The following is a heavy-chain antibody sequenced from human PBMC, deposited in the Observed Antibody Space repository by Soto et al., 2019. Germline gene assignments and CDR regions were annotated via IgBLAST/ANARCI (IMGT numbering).Heavy chain of an antibody. CDR3: ARVDWNDVYYGMDV. CDR1: CGSIISYY. V-gene: IGHV4-59*01. CDR2: IYYSGST. Sequence: PSETLSLTCTFSCGSIISYYWSWIRQPPGKGLEWIGYIYYSGSTNYNPSLKSRVTISVDTSKNQFSLKLSSVTAADTAVYYCARVDWNDVYYGMDVWGQGTTVTV. D-gene: IGHD1-1*01. J-gene: IGHJ6*02.